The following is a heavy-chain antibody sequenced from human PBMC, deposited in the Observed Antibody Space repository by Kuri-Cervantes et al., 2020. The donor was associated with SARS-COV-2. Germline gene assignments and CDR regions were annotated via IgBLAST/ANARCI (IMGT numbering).Heavy chain of an antibody. CDR2: ISSSSSSYI. D-gene: IGHD1-7*01. J-gene: IGHJ5*02. CDR3: AGTGTTVIRWFDP. Sequence: GESLKISCAASGFTFSSYSMNWVRQAPGKGLEWVSSISSSSSSYIYYADSVKGRFTISRDNAKNSLYLQMNSLRAEDTAVYYCAGTGTTVIRWFDPWGQGTLVTVSS. CDR1: GFTFSSYS. V-gene: IGHV3-21*01.